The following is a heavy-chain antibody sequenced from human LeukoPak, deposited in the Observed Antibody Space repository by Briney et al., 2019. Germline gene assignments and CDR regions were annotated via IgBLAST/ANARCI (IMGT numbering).Heavy chain of an antibody. J-gene: IGHJ4*02. Sequence: GASVKVSCKASGGTFSSYAISWVRQAPGQGLEWMRGIIPIFGTANYAQKFQGRVTITTDESTSTAYMELSSLRSEDTAVYYCARVSSYYDSSGYYYLPSDYWGQGTLVTVSS. CDR2: IIPIFGTA. CDR1: GGTFSSYA. V-gene: IGHV1-69*05. D-gene: IGHD3-22*01. CDR3: ARVSSYYDSSGYYYLPSDY.